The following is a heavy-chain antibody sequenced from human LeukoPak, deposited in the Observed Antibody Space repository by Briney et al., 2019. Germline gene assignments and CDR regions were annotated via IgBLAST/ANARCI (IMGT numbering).Heavy chain of an antibody. CDR3: ARQPLADYGRTSFQS. CDR1: GSDFINYW. D-gene: IGHD4-17*01. CDR2: IFPGDSET. Sequence: GESLKISCKDSGSDFINYWIGWVRQVPGRGLEWMAVIFPGDSETTYNPSFQGHVSISVDTSTNSAYLEWSSLKASDTAIYYCARQPLADYGRTSFQSWGQGTLVIVSS. V-gene: IGHV5-51*01. J-gene: IGHJ5*02.